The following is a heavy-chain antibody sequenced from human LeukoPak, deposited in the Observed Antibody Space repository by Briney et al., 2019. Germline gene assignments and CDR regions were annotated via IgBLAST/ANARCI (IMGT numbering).Heavy chain of an antibody. CDR1: GFTFSHHG. J-gene: IGHJ4*02. Sequence: GSLRLSCAASGFTFSHHGMNWVRQPPGKGLEWIGYIYYSGSTNYNPSLKSRVTISVDTSKNQFSLKLSSVTAADTAVYYCARGVVIAPQTFDYWGQGTLVTVSS. V-gene: IGHV4-59*11. CDR3: ARGVVIAPQTFDY. CDR2: IYYSGST. D-gene: IGHD2-21*01.